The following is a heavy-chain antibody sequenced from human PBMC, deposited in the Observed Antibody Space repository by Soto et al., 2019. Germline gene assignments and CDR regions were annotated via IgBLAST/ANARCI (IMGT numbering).Heavy chain of an antibody. V-gene: IGHV3-72*01. D-gene: IGHD1-26*01. CDR3: TSVRLVDAD. CDR2: IRNKANSYST. Sequence: VQLVESGGVLVQPGGSLRLSCTASGFTFSDHYMDWVRQAPGKGLEWVGRIRNKANSYSTEYAPSVKGRFTISRDDSKSSLYLQMNSLKSEDTAVYYCTSVRLVDADWGQGTLVTVSS. J-gene: IGHJ4*02. CDR1: GFTFSDHY.